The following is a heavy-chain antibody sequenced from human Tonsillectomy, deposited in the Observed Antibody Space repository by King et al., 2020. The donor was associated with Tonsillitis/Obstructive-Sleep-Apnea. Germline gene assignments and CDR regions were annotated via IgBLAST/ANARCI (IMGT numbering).Heavy chain of an antibody. Sequence: VQLQQWGAGLLKPSETLSLTCAVYGGSFSGYYWSWIRQPPGKGLEWIGEINHSGSTNYNPSLKSRVTISVDTSKKQFSLKLSSVTAADTAVYYCASATYYYDSSGYKAVWFDPWGQGTLVTVSS. V-gene: IGHV4-34*01. CDR2: INHSGST. CDR1: GGSFSGYY. D-gene: IGHD3-22*01. CDR3: ASATYYYDSSGYKAVWFDP. J-gene: IGHJ5*01.